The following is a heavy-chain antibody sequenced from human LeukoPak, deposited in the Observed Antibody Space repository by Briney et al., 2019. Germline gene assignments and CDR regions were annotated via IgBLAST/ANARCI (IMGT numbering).Heavy chain of an antibody. Sequence: ASVKVSCKASGYTFTGYYMHWVRQAPGQGLEWMGWINPNSGGTNYAQKFQGRVTMTRDTSISTAYMELSRLRSDDTAVYYCARYHYCSGGSCYALGAPLLAFDIWGQGQWSPSLQ. V-gene: IGHV1-2*02. CDR1: GYTFTGYY. J-gene: IGHJ3*02. CDR3: ARYHYCSGGSCYALGAPLLAFDI. D-gene: IGHD2-15*01. CDR2: INPNSGGT.